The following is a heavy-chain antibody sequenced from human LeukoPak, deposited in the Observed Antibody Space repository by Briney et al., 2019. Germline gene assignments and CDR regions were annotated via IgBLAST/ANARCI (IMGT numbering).Heavy chain of an antibody. J-gene: IGHJ4*02. CDR1: GFTLSSYW. V-gene: IGHV3-74*01. D-gene: IGHD4-17*01. CDR3: ASTAYPSYYGHNY. Sequence: GGSLRLSCAASGFTLSSYWVHCVRQAPGRGLVWVSRINTDGTTTTYADSVKGRFAISRDNAEKSVYLQMNSRGAEDTAVYYCASTAYPSYYGHNYWGQGALVTVSS. CDR2: INTDGTTT.